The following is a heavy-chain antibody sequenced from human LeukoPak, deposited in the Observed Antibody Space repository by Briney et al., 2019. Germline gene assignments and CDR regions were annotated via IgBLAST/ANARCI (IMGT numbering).Heavy chain of an antibody. Sequence: VASVKVSCKASGYTFTGYYMHWVRQAPGQGLEWMGWINPNSGGTNYAQKFQGRVTMTRDTSISTAYMELSRLRSDDTAVYYCARYYYDSSGQLDYWGQGTLVTVSS. CDR1: GYTFTGYY. CDR2: INPNSGGT. J-gene: IGHJ4*02. V-gene: IGHV1-2*02. D-gene: IGHD3-22*01. CDR3: ARYYYDSSGQLDY.